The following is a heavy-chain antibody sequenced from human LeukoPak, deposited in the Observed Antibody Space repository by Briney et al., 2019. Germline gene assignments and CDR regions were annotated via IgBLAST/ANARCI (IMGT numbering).Heavy chain of an antibody. V-gene: IGHV1-18*01. Sequence: ASVKVSYKASGYTFTSYGISWVRQAPGQGLEWMGWISAYNGNTNYAQKLQGRVTMTTDTSTSTAYMELRSLRSDDTAVYYCARASIPYYYDSSGYYHARSYYYYMDVWGKGTTVTVSS. CDR3: ARASIPYYYDSSGYYHARSYYYYMDV. CDR1: GYTFTSYG. J-gene: IGHJ6*03. D-gene: IGHD3-22*01. CDR2: ISAYNGNT.